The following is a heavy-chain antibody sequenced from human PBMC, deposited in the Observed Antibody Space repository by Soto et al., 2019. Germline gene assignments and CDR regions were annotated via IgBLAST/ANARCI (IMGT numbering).Heavy chain of an antibody. CDR3: ARVSGDYDYIWGSHVDY. Sequence: SVTMSLTCTVADGYIRSYYWSWIRQPPGKGLEWIGYIYYSGSTNYNPSLKSRVTISVDTSKNQFSLKLSSVTAADTAVYYCARVSGDYDYIWGSHVDYWGQGTLVTVSS. D-gene: IGHD3-16*01. J-gene: IGHJ4*02. V-gene: IGHV4-59*01. CDR1: DGYIRSYY. CDR2: IYYSGST.